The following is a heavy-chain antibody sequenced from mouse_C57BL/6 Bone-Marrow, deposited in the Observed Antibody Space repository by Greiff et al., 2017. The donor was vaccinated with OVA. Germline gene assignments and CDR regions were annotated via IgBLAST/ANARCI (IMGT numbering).Heavy chain of an antibody. J-gene: IGHJ1*03. Sequence: QVQLKQPGAELVRPGSSVKLSCKASGYTFTSYWMDWVKQRPGQGLEWIGNIYPSDSETHYNQKFKDKATLTVDKSSSTAYMQLSSLTSEDSAVYYCARRRGLPDWYFDVWGTGTTVTVSS. CDR2: IYPSDSET. CDR1: GYTFTSYW. V-gene: IGHV1-61*01. D-gene: IGHD5-5*01. CDR3: ARRRGLPDWYFDV.